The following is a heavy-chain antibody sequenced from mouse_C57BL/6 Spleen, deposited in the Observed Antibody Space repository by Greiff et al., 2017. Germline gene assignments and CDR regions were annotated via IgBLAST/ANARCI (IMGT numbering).Heavy chain of an antibody. J-gene: IGHJ4*01. D-gene: IGHD1-1*01. CDR3: ARWYYGSSYAMDY. CDR1: GYTFTSYW. Sequence: QVQLQQPGAELVMPGASVKLSCKASGYTFTSYWMHWVKQRPGQGLEWIGEIDPSDSYTNYNQKFKGKATLTVDTSSSTAYMQLSSLTSEDSAVYYCARWYYGSSYAMDYWGQGTSVTVSS. V-gene: IGHV1-69*01. CDR2: IDPSDSYT.